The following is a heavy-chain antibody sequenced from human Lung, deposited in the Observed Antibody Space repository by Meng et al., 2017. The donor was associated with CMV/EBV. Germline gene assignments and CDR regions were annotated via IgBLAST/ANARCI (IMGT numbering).Heavy chain of an antibody. J-gene: IGHJ6*02. CDR3: ARDRGRYGMDV. V-gene: IGHV3-7*01. Sequence: GEXXTISCAASGFTFSSYWMSWVRQAPGKGLEWVANIKQDGSEKYYVDSVKGRLTISRDNAKNSLYLQMNSLRAEDTAVYYCARDRGRYGMDVWGQGATVTVSS. CDR1: GFTFSSYW. CDR2: IKQDGSEK.